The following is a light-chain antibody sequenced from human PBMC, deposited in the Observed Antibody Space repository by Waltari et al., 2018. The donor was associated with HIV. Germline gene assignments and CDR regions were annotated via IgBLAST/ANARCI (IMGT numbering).Light chain of an antibody. CDR1: KLGDKY. V-gene: IGLV3-1*01. J-gene: IGLJ2*01. CDR2: QDS. CDR3: QAWDRGVV. Sequence: SYELTQPPSVSVSPGQTASITCSGDKLGDKYACWYQQKPGQSPVLVIYQDSKRPSGIPERFSGSNSGNTATLTISGTQAMDEADYYCQAWDRGVVFGGGTKLTVL.